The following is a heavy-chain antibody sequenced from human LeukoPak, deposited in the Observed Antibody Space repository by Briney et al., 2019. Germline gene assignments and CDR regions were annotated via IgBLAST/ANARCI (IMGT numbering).Heavy chain of an antibody. D-gene: IGHD3-22*01. V-gene: IGHV3-21*01. Sequence: GGSLRLSCAASGFTFSSYSMNWVRQAPGKGLEWVSSISSSSSYIYYADSVKGRFTISRDNAKNSLYLQMNSLRAEDTAVYYCAKDLHDRITMIVVVMGEFDYWGQGTLVTVSS. CDR2: ISSSSSYI. CDR1: GFTFSSYS. CDR3: AKDLHDRITMIVVVMGEFDY. J-gene: IGHJ4*02.